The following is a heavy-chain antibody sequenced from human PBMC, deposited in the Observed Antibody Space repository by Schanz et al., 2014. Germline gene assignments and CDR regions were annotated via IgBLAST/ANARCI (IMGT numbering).Heavy chain of an antibody. CDR1: GYTFTGYY. Sequence: QVQLVQSGAEVKKPGASVKVSCKASGYTFTGYYMHWVRQAPGQGLEWMGIINPTGGSTSYAQRFQGRVTVTRDTSTSTVYMELSSLRSEDTAVYYCAREGTQNVVVVDATPWFDPWGQGTLVTVSS. J-gene: IGHJ5*02. V-gene: IGHV1-46*01. CDR2: INPTGGST. D-gene: IGHD2-15*01. CDR3: AREGTQNVVVVDATPWFDP.